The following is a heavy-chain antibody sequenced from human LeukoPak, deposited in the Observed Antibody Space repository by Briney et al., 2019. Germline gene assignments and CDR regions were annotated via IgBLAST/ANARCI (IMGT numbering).Heavy chain of an antibody. D-gene: IGHD2-2*01. CDR2: SWYDGSSK. V-gene: IGHV3-33*01. CDR3: ARDRGASWTPSGADV. Sequence: GRSLRLSCAASGFTFSSYGMHWVRQAPGKGLEWVAVSWYDGSSKYYADSVKGRFTISRDNSKDTLYMQVNSLRVEDTAVYYCARDRGASWTPSGADVWGQGTTVTVSS. CDR1: GFTFSSYG. J-gene: IGHJ6*02.